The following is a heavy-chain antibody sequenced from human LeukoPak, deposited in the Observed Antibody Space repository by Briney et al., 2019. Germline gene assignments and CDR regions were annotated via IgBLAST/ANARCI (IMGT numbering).Heavy chain of an antibody. Sequence: SETLSLTCTVSGGSISSYYWSWIRQPPGKGLEWIGYISYRGSTSYNPSLKSRVTISVDTSKNQFSPKLSSVTAADTAVFYCARDYGGKFDYWGQGTLVTVSS. J-gene: IGHJ4*02. CDR3: ARDYGGKFDY. CDR1: GGSISSYY. D-gene: IGHD4-23*01. V-gene: IGHV4-59*01. CDR2: ISYRGST.